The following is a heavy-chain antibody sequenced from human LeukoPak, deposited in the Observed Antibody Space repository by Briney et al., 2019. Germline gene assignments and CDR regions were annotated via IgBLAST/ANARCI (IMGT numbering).Heavy chain of an antibody. J-gene: IGHJ4*02. Sequence: ASVKVSCKASGYTFTSYGISWVRQAPGRGLEWMGWISAYNGNTNYAQRLQGRVTMTTDTSTSTAYMELRSLRSDDTAVYYCVVGDSSGWYSDETFFDYWGQGTLVTVSS. V-gene: IGHV1-18*01. CDR1: GYTFTSYG. D-gene: IGHD6-19*01. CDR3: VVGDSSGWYSDETFFDY. CDR2: ISAYNGNT.